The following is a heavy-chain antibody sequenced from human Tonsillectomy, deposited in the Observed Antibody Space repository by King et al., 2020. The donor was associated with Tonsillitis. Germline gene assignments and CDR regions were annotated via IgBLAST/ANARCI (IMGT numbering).Heavy chain of an antibody. CDR2: IRYDGSNK. CDR3: AKIRFGVVSGPVPFDY. CDR1: GFTFSSYG. D-gene: IGHD3-10*01. J-gene: IGHJ4*02. Sequence: HVQLVESGGGVVQPGGSLRLSCAASGFTFSSYGMHWVRQAPGKGLEWVAFIRYDGSNKYYADSVKGRFTISRDNSKNTLYLQMNSLRAEDTAVYYCAKIRFGVVSGPVPFDYWGQGTLVTVSP. V-gene: IGHV3-30*02.